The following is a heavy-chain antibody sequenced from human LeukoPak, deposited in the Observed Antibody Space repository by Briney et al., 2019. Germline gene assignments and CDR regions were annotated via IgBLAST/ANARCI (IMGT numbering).Heavy chain of an antibody. Sequence: SETLSLTCAIYGGSFTGYYWSWIRQPPGKRLEWIGEINHNENANYNPALKNRITISVDTSKNQVSLKLRSVTAADTGVYYCASRTSPASSAVGIGYYFDHWGQGTPVTVSS. V-gene: IGHV4-34*01. J-gene: IGHJ4*02. CDR1: GGSFTGYY. CDR2: INHNENA. D-gene: IGHD1-26*01. CDR3: ASRTSPASSAVGIGYYFDH.